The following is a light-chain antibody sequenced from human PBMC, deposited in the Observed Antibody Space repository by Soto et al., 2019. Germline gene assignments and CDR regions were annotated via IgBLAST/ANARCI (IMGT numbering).Light chain of an antibody. CDR3: ATWDGGLSGPFV. CDR1: NSNIGSDI. J-gene: IGLJ1*01. V-gene: IGLV1-44*01. CDR2: TTN. Sequence: QSVLTQPPSASGTPGQRATISCCGSNSNIGSDIVNCYQLLPGAAPEVLINTTNQRPSGVPERFSGSKSGTSASLAISGLQSEDEANSSCATWDGGLSGPFVFGIGTKVTVL.